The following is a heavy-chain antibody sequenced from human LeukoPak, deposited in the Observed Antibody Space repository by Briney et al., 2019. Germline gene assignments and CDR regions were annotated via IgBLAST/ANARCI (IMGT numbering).Heavy chain of an antibody. CDR1: GGSISSYY. CDR3: AREALTGEVY. D-gene: IGHD7-27*01. V-gene: IGHV4-59*12. Sequence: PETLSLTCTVSGGSISSYYWSWIRQPPGKGLEWIGYIYYSGSTNYNPSLKSRVTISVDTSKNQFSLKLSSVTAADTAVYYCAREALTGEVYWGQGTLVTVSS. CDR2: IYYSGST. J-gene: IGHJ4*02.